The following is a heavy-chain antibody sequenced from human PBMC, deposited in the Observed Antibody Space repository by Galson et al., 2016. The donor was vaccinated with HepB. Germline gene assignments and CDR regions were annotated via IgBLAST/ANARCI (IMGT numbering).Heavy chain of an antibody. CDR2: IKQDGSAK. CDR1: GFTFSSYG. D-gene: IGHD1/OR15-1a*01. Sequence: SLRLSCAASGFTFSSYGMHWVRQAPGKGLEWVANIKQDGSAKYYVDAVKGRFTISRDNSKNTLYLQMNSLRVEDTAVYYCAKGTTLQVHFGYFDHWGQGTLVTVSS. V-gene: IGHV3-7*03. J-gene: IGHJ4*02. CDR3: AKGTTLQVHFGYFDH.